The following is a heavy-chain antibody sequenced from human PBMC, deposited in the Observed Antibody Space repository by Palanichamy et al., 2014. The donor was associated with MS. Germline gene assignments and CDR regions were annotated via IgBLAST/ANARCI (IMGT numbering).Heavy chain of an antibody. CDR2: IYYGGKT. J-gene: IGHJ5*02. Sequence: QPQLQESGPGLVKPSETLSLTCIVSGDSISSNSHYWGWVRQPPGKGLEWIGNIYYGGKTFYNPSLKSRVTISEDPTKNEFSLKMSSVTAADTAVYYCVRSERIFDWIYKGAWFDPWGQGTLVTVSS. CDR3: VRSERIFDWIYKGAWFDP. D-gene: IGHD3-9*01. V-gene: IGHV4-39*01. CDR1: GDSISSNSHY.